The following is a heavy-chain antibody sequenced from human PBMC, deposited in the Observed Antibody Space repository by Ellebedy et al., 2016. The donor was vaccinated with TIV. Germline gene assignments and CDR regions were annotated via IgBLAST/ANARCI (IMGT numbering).Heavy chain of an antibody. J-gene: IGHJ1*01. Sequence: ASVKVSCKASGYTFTSYYMHWVRQAPGQGLEWMGIINPSGGSTSYAQKFQGRVTMTRDTSTSTVYMELSSLRSEDTAVYYCALDCSAGSCTAEYFQHWGQGTLVTVSS. CDR3: ALDCSAGSCTAEYFQH. CDR1: GYTFTSYY. D-gene: IGHD2-15*01. CDR2: INPSGGST. V-gene: IGHV1-46*01.